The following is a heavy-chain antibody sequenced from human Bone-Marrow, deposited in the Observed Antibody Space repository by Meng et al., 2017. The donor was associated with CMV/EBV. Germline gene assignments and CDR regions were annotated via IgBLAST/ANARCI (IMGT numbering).Heavy chain of an antibody. V-gene: IGHV3-23*01. Sequence: GESLKISCVASGFTFSTFRSYAMSWVRQAPGKGLEWVSAISGSGGSTYYADSVKGRFTISRDNSKNTLYLQMNSLRAEDTAVYYCAKDTSSGYRGSWNYWGQGTLVTVSS. CDR3: AKDTSSGYRGSWNY. CDR2: ISGSGGST. CDR1: GFTFSTFRSYA. D-gene: IGHD3-22*01. J-gene: IGHJ4*02.